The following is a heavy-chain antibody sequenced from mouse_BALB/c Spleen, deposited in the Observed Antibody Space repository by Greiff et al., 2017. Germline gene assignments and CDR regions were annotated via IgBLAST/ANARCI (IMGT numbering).Heavy chain of an antibody. CDR3: APDYSAWFAY. D-gene: IGHD2-4*01. CDR1: GYTFTSYY. V-gene: IGHV1S81*02. Sequence: QVQLQQSGAELVKPGASVKLSCKASGYTFTSYYMYWVKQRPGQGLEWIGEINPSNGGTNFNEKFKSKATLTVDKSSSTAYMQLSSLTSEDSAVYYCAPDYSAWFAYWGQGTLVTVSA. J-gene: IGHJ3*01. CDR2: INPSNGGT.